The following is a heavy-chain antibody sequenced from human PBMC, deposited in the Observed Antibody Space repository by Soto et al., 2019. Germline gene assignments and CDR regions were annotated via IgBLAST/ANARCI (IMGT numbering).Heavy chain of an antibody. D-gene: IGHD6-19*01. CDR1: GFTFSTYS. J-gene: IGHJ5*02. V-gene: IGHV3-30*09. CDR3: VRGHTPGSARHINT. CDR2: IQNDGAN. Sequence: SLRLSCAASGFTFSTYSMHWVRQAPGKGLEWAAVIQNDGANYYADSVKGRFALSRDNSKNTVYLQMTSLRPEDTAVYYCVRGHTPGSARHINTWGQGTLVTVSS.